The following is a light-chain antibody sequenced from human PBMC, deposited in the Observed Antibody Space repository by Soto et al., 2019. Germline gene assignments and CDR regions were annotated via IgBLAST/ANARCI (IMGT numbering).Light chain of an antibody. CDR1: TSDFGSYDL. V-gene: IGLV2-23*02. CDR2: EVS. CDR3: CSYAGGRSPYV. J-gene: IGLJ1*01. Sequence: QSALTQPAPVSGSPGQSITISCTGTTSDFGSYDLVSWYQQHPGKAPKIMIYEVSKRPSGDSNRFSGSKSGNTASLTISGLQAEDEADYYCCSYAGGRSPYVFGTGTKVTVL.